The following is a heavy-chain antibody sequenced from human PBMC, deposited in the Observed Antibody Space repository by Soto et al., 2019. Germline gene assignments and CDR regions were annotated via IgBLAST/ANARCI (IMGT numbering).Heavy chain of an antibody. CDR2: INVNSGDT. V-gene: IGHV1-2*02. D-gene: IGHD4-17*01. J-gene: IGHJ4*02. CDR3: ARDRQYGDYGYYFDH. CDR1: GYTFTAYY. Sequence: ASVKVSCKAFGYTFTAYYMHCVGQAPLQGLEWMGWINVNSGDTNFAQLFQGRVTMTRDTSISTVYMDLSGLTPDDTAVYYCARDRQYGDYGYYFDHWGQGTLVTVSS.